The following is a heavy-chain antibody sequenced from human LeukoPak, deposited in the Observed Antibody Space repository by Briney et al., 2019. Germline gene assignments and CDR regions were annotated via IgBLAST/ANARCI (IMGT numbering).Heavy chain of an antibody. Sequence: SVKVSFKASGGTFSSYAISWVRQAPGQGLEWMGGIIPIFGTANYAQKFQDRVTITTDESTSTAYMELSSLRSEDTAVYYCARAPQDWNYRYYFDYWGRGTLVTVSS. CDR3: ARAPQDWNYRYYFDY. CDR1: GGTFSSYA. J-gene: IGHJ4*02. D-gene: IGHD1-7*01. CDR2: IIPIFGTA. V-gene: IGHV1-69*05.